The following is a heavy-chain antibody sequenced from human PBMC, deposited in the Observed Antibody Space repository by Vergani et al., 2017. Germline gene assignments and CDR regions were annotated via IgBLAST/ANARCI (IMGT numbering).Heavy chain of an antibody. V-gene: IGHV4-4*02. CDR1: GGSISSSNW. CDR2: IYHSGST. J-gene: IGHJ4*02. CDR3: ARVSPGAYGDYSGMRTNFDY. Sequence: QVQLQESGPGLVKPSGTLSLTCAVSGGSISSSNWWSWVRQPPGKGLEWIGEIYHSGSTNYNPSLKSRVTISVDKSKNQFSLKLSSVTAADTAVYYCARVSPGAYGDYSGMRTNFDYWGQGTLVTVSS. D-gene: IGHD4-17*01.